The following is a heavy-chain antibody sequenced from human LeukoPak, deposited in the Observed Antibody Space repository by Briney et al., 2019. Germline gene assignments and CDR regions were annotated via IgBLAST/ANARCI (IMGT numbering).Heavy chain of an antibody. J-gene: IGHJ4*02. CDR3: ARGTMTTVTYYFDY. Sequence: PSETLSLTCTVSGGSISSYFWSWIRQPPGKGLEWIGYIYYSESTNYNPSLKSRVTISVDTSKNQFSLKLSSVTAADTAVYYCARGTMTTVTYYFDYWGQGTLVTVSS. D-gene: IGHD4-17*01. CDR1: GGSISSYF. V-gene: IGHV4-59*12. CDR2: IYYSEST.